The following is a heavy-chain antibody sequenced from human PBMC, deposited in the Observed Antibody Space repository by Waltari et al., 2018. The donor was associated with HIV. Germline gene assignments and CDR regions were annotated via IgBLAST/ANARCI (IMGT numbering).Heavy chain of an antibody. CDR3: AKDDSTGSSGYYPFHY. V-gene: IGHV3-23*04. CDR1: GFTSTHYA. Sequence: EVQLVESGGGLVQPGGSLRLSCAASGFTSTHYAMNWVRQAPGKGLGWVSAIRGSGGSTYYADSVKGRFTISRDNSKNTLYLQMNSLRAEDTAVYYCAKDDSTGSSGYYPFHYWGQGTLITVSS. D-gene: IGHD3-22*01. CDR2: IRGSGGST. J-gene: IGHJ4*02.